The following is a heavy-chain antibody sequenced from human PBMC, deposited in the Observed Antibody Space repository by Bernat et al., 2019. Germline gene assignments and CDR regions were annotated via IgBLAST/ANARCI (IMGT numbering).Heavy chain of an antibody. J-gene: IGHJ4*02. CDR3: ARRGSRWSIDY. CDR2: IWYDGSNK. CDR1: GFTFSSFG. V-gene: IGHV3-33*01. Sequence: QVQLVESGGGVVQPGRSLRLSCAASGFTFSSFGIHWVRQAPGKGLEWVAVIWYDGSNKYYADSVQGRFTISRDNSKNTVELQMDSLRAEDTAVYDCARRGSRWSIDYWGQGTLVTVSS. D-gene: IGHD6-13*01.